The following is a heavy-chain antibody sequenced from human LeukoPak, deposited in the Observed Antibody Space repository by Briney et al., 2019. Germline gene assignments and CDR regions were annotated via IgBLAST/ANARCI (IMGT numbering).Heavy chain of an antibody. CDR3: ARAPDYYDSSEYFDY. V-gene: IGHV3-21*01. CDR1: GFTFSSYS. Sequence: GGSLRLSCAASGFTFSSYSMNWVRQAPGKGLEWVSSISSSSSYIYYADSVKGRFTISRDNAKNSLYLQMNSLRAEDTAVYYCARAPDYYDSSEYFDYWGQGTLVAVSS. J-gene: IGHJ4*02. D-gene: IGHD3-22*01. CDR2: ISSSSSYI.